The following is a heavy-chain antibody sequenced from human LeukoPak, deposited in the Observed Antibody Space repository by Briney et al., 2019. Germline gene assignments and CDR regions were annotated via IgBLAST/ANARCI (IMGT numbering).Heavy chain of an antibody. CDR2: IYPGDSDT. D-gene: IGHD6-13*01. CDR3: ARSKLPSSPVAFDI. Sequence: GESLKFSCKGSGYSFTSYWIAWVRQVPGKGLEWTGIIYPGDSDTRNSPSFQGQVTISADKSISTSYLQWSSLKASDTAMYYCARSKLPSSPVAFDIWGQGTMVTVSS. CDR1: GYSFTSYW. V-gene: IGHV5-51*01. J-gene: IGHJ3*02.